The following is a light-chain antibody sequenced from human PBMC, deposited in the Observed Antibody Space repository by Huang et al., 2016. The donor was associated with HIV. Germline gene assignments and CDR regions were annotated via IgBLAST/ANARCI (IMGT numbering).Light chain of an antibody. CDR1: QSVLNYYNNNNH. V-gene: IGKV4-1*01. CDR3: HQYYDTPGT. Sequence: DIVMTQSPDSLAVSLGERATINCKSSQSVLNYYNNNNHLAWYQQKPGHPPKLLIYWAATRESGVPDRFSGSGSGTDITLTISSLQAEDMAFYYCHQYYDTPGTFGQGTQVEIK. CDR2: WAA. J-gene: IGKJ1*01.